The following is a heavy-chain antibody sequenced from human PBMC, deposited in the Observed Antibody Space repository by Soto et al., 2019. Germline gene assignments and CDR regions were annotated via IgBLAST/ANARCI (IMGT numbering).Heavy chain of an antibody. V-gene: IGHV2-5*02. D-gene: IGHD2-15*01. CDR2: IYWDDDK. Sequence: QITLKESGPTLVKPTQTLTLTCTFSGFSLSTSGVGVGWIRQPPGKALEWLALIYWDDDKRYSPSLKSRPTLTMDTSKHQVVLTMTNMDPVDTATYSCAHSYCSGDRCYSGVLDYWGQGTLVTVSS. CDR1: GFSLSTSGVG. J-gene: IGHJ4*02. CDR3: AHSYCSGDRCYSGVLDY.